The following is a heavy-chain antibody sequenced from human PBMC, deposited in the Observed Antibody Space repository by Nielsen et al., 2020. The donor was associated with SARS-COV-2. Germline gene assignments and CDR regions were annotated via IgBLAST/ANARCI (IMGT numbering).Heavy chain of an antibody. V-gene: IGHV3-11*05. J-gene: IGHJ5*02. D-gene: IGHD4-17*01. CDR3: ARVFRYGDYNWFDP. CDR1: GFTFSYYY. Sequence: GESLKISCAASGFTFSYYYMSWIRQAPGKGLEWVSYISSSSSYTNYADSVKGRFTISRDNAKNSLYLQMNSLRAEDTAVYYCARVFRYGDYNWFDPWGQGTLVTVSS. CDR2: ISSSSSYT.